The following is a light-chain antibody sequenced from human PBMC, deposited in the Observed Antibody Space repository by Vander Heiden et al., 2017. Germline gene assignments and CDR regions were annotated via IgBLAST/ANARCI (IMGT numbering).Light chain of an antibody. Sequence: EIVIRQAAGTLSVCPGERATRSGRASQSLSSSLGGYQQKPVQAPRLLIYGAATRPTGNPARFSGSGSGKDVTLTISRRQYEDFAVYYCQHNKNWPPWTFGQGTKVEIK. CDR2: GAA. J-gene: IGKJ1*01. CDR3: QHNKNWPPWT. CDR1: QSLSSS. V-gene: IGKV3-15*01.